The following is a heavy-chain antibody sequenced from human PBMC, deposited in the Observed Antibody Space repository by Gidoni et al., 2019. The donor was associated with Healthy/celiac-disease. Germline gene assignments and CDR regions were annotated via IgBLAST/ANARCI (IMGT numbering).Heavy chain of an antibody. CDR3: ARDLSSALPYYYYYGMDV. Sequence: QVQLVESGGGLVKPGGSLRLSCAASGFTFSDYYMSWIRQAPGTGREWVSYISSSGSTIYYADSVKGRFTISRDNAKNALYLQMNSLRAEDTAVYYCARDLSSALPYYYYYGMDVWGQGTTVTVSS. CDR1: GFTFSDYY. J-gene: IGHJ6*02. D-gene: IGHD6-6*01. CDR2: ISSSGSTI. V-gene: IGHV3-11*01.